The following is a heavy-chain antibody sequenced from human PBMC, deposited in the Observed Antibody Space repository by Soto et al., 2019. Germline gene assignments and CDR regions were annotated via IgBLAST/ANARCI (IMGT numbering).Heavy chain of an antibody. CDR1: GFTFSDHY. D-gene: IGHD4-17*01. CDR2: IKNKANSYTT. V-gene: IGHV3-72*01. J-gene: IGHJ4*02. CDR3: VRVRLGAPTRYFDY. Sequence: EVQLVESGGGLAQPGGSLRLSCAASGFTFSDHYMDWVRQAPGKGLEWVGRIKNKANSYTTQYAASVNGRFTISRDDSQNSLLLQMDSLKTDDTAVEYCVRVRLGAPTRYFDYWCQGTLVTFSS.